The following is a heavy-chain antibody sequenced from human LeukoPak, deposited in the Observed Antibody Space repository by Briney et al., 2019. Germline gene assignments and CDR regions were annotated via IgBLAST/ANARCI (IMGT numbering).Heavy chain of an antibody. Sequence: PSETLSLTCTVSGGSISSGDYYWSWIRQPPGKGLEWIGYIYYSGSTYYNPSLKSRVTISVDTSKNQFSLKLSSVTAADTAVYYCARGAQYYDFWSGYYTGFWFDPWGQGTLVTVSS. J-gene: IGHJ5*02. D-gene: IGHD3-3*01. CDR2: IYYSGST. V-gene: IGHV4-30-4*01. CDR1: GGSISSGDYY. CDR3: ARGAQYYDFWSGYYTGFWFDP.